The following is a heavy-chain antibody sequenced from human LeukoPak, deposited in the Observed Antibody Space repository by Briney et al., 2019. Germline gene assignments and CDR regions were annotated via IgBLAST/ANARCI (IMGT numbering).Heavy chain of an antibody. D-gene: IGHD3-22*01. CDR2: IQSKTDGGTT. CDR3: TTDFKGTYYYDSSGRELAFDI. V-gene: IGHV3-15*01. Sequence: GGSLRLSCAASGFTFSNAWMSWVRQAPGKGLEWVGRIQSKTDGGTTDYAAPVKGRFTISRDDSKNTLYLQMNSLKTEDTAVYYCTTDFKGTYYYDSSGRELAFDIWGQGTMVTVSS. CDR1: GFTFSNAW. J-gene: IGHJ3*02.